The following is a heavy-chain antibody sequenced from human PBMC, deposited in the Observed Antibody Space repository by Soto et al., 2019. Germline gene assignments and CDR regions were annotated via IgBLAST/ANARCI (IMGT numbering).Heavy chain of an antibody. Sequence: QVQLQESGPGLVKPSGTLSLTCAVSGGSISSSNWWSWVRQPPGKGLEWIGEIYHSGSTNYNPSLKSRVTISVDKSKNQFSLKLSSVTAADTAVYYCARVAYSYSYYPPKYYFDYWGQGTLVTVSS. CDR3: ARVAYSYSYYPPKYYFDY. J-gene: IGHJ4*02. CDR1: GGSISSSNW. D-gene: IGHD5-18*01. V-gene: IGHV4-4*02. CDR2: IYHSGST.